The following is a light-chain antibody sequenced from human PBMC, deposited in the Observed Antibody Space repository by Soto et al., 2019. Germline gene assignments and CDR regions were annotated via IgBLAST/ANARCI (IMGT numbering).Light chain of an antibody. CDR2: DAS. V-gene: IGKV3-11*01. CDR3: QQRSNWLT. Sequence: EIVFTQSPGTLSSSPGERATLPCRASQSVSSYLAWYQQKPGQAPRLLIYDASNRATGIPARFSGSGSGTDFTLTISSLEPEDFAVYYCQQRSNWLTFGGGTKGDI. CDR1: QSVSSY. J-gene: IGKJ4*01.